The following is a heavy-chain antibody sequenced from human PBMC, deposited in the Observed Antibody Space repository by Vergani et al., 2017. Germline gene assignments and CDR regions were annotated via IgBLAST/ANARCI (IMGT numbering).Heavy chain of an antibody. D-gene: IGHD5-12*01. J-gene: IGHJ6*02. Sequence: EVQLLESGGDLVQPGGSLRLSCAASGFTFNHYAMNWVRQAPGKGLEWVSGISGSGGSTYYAGPVKGRFTISRDSSKNTLYLQMNSLSAGDTAVYYCAKANLRNSXYDYLYYYHAMDVWGQGTTVTVSS. CDR3: AKANLRNSXYDYLYYYHAMDV. CDR1: GFTFNHYA. CDR2: ISGSGGST. V-gene: IGHV3-23*01.